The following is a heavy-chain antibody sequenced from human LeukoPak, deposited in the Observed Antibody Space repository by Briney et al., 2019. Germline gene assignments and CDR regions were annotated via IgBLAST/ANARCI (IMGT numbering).Heavy chain of an antibody. CDR3: ARRSPVTTYEDYFDY. CDR1: GGIFSSFA. D-gene: IGHD4-17*01. CDR2: IIPTFGTA. V-gene: IGHV1-69*01. J-gene: IGHJ4*02. Sequence: GASVKVSCKASGGIFSSFAISWVRQAPGQGLEWMGGIIPTFGTANYAQKFQGRITITADESTSTTYMEVTSLRSEDTAVYYCARRSPVTTYEDYFDYWGQGTLVTVSS.